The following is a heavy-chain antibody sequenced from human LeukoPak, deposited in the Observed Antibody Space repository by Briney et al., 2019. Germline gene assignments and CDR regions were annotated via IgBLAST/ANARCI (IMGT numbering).Heavy chain of an antibody. V-gene: IGHV3-21*01. Sequence: GGSLRLSCAASGFTFSSYSMNWVRQAPGKGLEWVSSISSSSYIYYADSVKGRFTISRDNAKNSLYLQMNSLRAEDTAVYYCASWDIDRGQQQDYWGQGTLVTVSS. J-gene: IGHJ4*02. CDR1: GFTFSSYS. CDR3: ASWDIDRGQQQDY. D-gene: IGHD6-13*01. CDR2: ISSSSYI.